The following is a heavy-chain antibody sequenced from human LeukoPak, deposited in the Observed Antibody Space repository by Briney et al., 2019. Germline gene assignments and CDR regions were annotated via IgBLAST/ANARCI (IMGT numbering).Heavy chain of an antibody. CDR3: AKDQFGYGPSAFDI. CDR1: GFTDSGLTFSSDW. CDR2: ISGSGGST. Sequence: GGSLRLSCAGSGFTDSGLTFSSDWMSWVRQAPGKGLEWVSAISGSGGSTYYADSVKGRFTISRDNSKNTLYLQMNSLRAEDTAVYYCAKDQFGYGPSAFDIWGQGTMVTVSS. V-gene: IGHV3-23*01. J-gene: IGHJ3*02. D-gene: IGHD5-18*01.